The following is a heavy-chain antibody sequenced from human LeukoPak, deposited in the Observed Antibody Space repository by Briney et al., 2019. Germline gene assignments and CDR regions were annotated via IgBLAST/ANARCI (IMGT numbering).Heavy chain of an antibody. CDR2: IKQDGSEK. Sequence: GGSLRLSCAASGFTFSSYWMSWVRQAPGKGLEWVANIKQDGSEKYYVDSVKGRFTISRDNAKNSLYLQMNSLRAEDTAVYYCARAGFTFSDYFGSFFDYWGQGTLVTVSS. D-gene: IGHD3-10*01. CDR1: GFTFSSYW. CDR3: ARAGFTFSDYFGSFFDY. J-gene: IGHJ4*02. V-gene: IGHV3-7*01.